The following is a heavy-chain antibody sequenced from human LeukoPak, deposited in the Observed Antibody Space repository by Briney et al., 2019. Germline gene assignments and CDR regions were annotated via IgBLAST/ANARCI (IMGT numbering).Heavy chain of an antibody. D-gene: IGHD3-10*01. CDR2: ISYDGGEQ. CDR1: GFTFTNAW. J-gene: IGHJ4*02. V-gene: IGHV3-30*18. CDR3: AKGLYHYYGSGSYTLEY. Sequence: GGSLRLSCAASGFTFTNAWMGWVRQAPEKGLEWVAVISYDGGEQHYGDSVKGRFTISRDNSKNTLYLQMNSLRAEDTAVYYCAKGLYHYYGSGSYTLEYWGQGTQVTVSS.